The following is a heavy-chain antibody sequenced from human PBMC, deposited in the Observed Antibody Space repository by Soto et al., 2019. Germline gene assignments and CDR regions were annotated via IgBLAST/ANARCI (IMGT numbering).Heavy chain of an antibody. CDR1: GFTFSSYA. CDR3: AKDPPQRIAAAGYFDY. Sequence: PGGSLRLSCAASGFTFSSYAMSWLRQAPGKGLEWVSAISGSGGSTYYADSVKGRFTISRDNSKNTLYLQMNSLRAEDTAVYYCAKDPPQRIAAAGYFDYWGQGTLVTVSS. CDR2: ISGSGGST. V-gene: IGHV3-23*01. D-gene: IGHD6-13*01. J-gene: IGHJ4*02.